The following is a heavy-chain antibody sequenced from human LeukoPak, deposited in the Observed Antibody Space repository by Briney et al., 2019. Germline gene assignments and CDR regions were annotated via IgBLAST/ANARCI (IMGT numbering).Heavy chain of an antibody. D-gene: IGHD6-13*01. CDR1: GYTFTSYG. CDR2: ISAYNGNT. Sequence: SVKVSCKASGYTFTSYGISWVRQAPGQGLEWMGWISAYNGNTNYAQKLQGRVTMTTDTSTSTAYMELRSLRSDDTAVYYCASNIAAAAPYYYYYMDVWGKGTTVTVSS. V-gene: IGHV1-18*01. CDR3: ASNIAAAAPYYYYYMDV. J-gene: IGHJ6*03.